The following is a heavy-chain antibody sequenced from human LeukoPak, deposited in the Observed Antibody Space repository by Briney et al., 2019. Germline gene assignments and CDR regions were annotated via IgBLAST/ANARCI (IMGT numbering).Heavy chain of an antibody. V-gene: IGHV3-74*01. D-gene: IGHD3-22*01. CDR3: VRLSSGYYGLIDH. J-gene: IGHJ4*02. CDR1: GFTFSSHL. CDR2: IDSDGSKT. Sequence: GGSLRLSCVASGFTFSSHLMHWVRQVPGKGLGWVSRIDSDGSKTDYADSVKGRFTFSRDNARNTLYLQMNSLRAEDTAVYYCVRLSSGYYGLIDHWGQGTLVTASS.